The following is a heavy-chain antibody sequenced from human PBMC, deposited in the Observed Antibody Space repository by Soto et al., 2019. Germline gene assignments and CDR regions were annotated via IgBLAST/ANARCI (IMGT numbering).Heavy chain of an antibody. D-gene: IGHD1-26*01. CDR1: GFTFSSYS. V-gene: IGHV3-21*01. CDR3: ARIGWELLFDYFGY. CDR2: ISSSSSYI. J-gene: IGHJ4*02. Sequence: EVQLVESGGGLVKPGGSLRLSCAASGFTFSSYSMNWVRQAPGKGLEWVSSISSSSSYIYYADSVKGRFTISRDNAKNSLYLQMTSLRAEDTAVYCCARIGWELLFDYFGYWGQGTLVTVSS.